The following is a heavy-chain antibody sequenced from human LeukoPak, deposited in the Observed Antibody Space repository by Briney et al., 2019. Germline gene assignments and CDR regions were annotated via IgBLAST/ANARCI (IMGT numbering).Heavy chain of an antibody. Sequence: SETLSLTCTVSSGYISSGSISTYYWSWIRQPAGKGLEWIGRIYASGGTNYNPSLKSRVSMSVDTSKNQFSLKLSSVTAADTAVYYCARAYGSGSYGFDYRGQGTLVTVSS. J-gene: IGHJ4*02. V-gene: IGHV4-4*07. D-gene: IGHD3-10*01. CDR2: IYASGGT. CDR1: SGYISSGSISTYY. CDR3: ARAYGSGSYGFDY.